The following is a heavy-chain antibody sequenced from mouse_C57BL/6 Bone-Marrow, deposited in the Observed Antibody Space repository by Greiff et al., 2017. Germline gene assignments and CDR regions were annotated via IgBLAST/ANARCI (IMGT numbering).Heavy chain of an antibody. Sequence: VQLQQPGAELVKPGASVKLSCKASGYTFTSYWMHWVKQRPGQGLEWIGMIQPKSCSTNYNEKFKSKATLTVDKSSSTAYMQISSLTSEDSAVYYCAVVCFAYWGQGTLVTVSA. CDR1: GYTFTSYW. CDR2: IQPKSCST. CDR3: AVVCFAY. V-gene: IGHV1-64*01. D-gene: IGHD2-10*02. J-gene: IGHJ3*01.